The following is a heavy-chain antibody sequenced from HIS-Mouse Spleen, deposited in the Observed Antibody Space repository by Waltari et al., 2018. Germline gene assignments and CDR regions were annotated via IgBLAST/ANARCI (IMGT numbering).Heavy chain of an antibody. Sequence: QVQLVQSGAEVKKPGASVKVSCQASGYTFPSYDLNWVRQATGQGLEWMGWMNPNSGNTGYAQKFQGRVTMTRNTSISTAYMELSSLRSEDTAVYYCARGSSSGSYWYYYYGMDVWGQGTTVTVSS. D-gene: IGHD1-26*01. CDR3: ARGSSSGSYWYYYYGMDV. J-gene: IGHJ6*02. V-gene: IGHV1-8*01. CDR2: MNPNSGNT. CDR1: GYTFPSYD.